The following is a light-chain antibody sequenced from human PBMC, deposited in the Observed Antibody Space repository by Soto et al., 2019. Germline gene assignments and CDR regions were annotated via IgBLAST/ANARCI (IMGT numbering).Light chain of an antibody. Sequence: DIQMTQSPSSLSASVGDRVTITCRASQIISSYLNWYQQKPGEAPKLLIYAASRLQSGVPSRFSGSESGTDFTLTISGLQPEDSATYYCLQHNSYPLTFGGGTKVEIK. CDR3: LQHNSYPLT. CDR1: QIISSY. CDR2: AAS. V-gene: IGKV1-17*01. J-gene: IGKJ4*01.